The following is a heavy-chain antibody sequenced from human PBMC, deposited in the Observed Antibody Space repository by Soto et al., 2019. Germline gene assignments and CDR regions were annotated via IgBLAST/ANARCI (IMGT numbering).Heavy chain of an antibody. CDR2: IRADGTNK. D-gene: IGHD3-10*01. Sequence: QVQLVESGGGVVQPGTSLRLSCAAAGFTVSDYAMHWVRQAPGKGLEWVALIRADGTNKFYADPVKGRFSISRDNSNNTIFLQKTSPSVEDTAVYYCAREGRIAKVRGARYDYYGMCVWGQGTTVTVSS. J-gene: IGHJ6*02. CDR1: GFTVSDYA. V-gene: IGHV3-30-3*01. CDR3: AREGRIAKVRGARYDYYGMCV.